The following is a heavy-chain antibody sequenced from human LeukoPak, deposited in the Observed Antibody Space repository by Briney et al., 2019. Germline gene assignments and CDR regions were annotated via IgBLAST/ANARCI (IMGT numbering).Heavy chain of an antibody. V-gene: IGHV1-8*01. J-gene: IGHJ4*02. CDR3: ARVSSGSTFDY. D-gene: IGHD1-26*01. Sequence: ASVKVSCKASGYTFTSYDINWVRQATGQGLEWMGWMNPNSGNTGYAQKLQGRVTMTTDTSTSTAYMELRSLRSDDTAVYYCARVSSGSTFDYWGQGTLVTVSS. CDR2: MNPNSGNT. CDR1: GYTFTSYD.